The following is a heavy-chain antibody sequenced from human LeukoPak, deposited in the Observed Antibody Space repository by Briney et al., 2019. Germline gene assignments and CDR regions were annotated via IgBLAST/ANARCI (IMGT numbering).Heavy chain of an antibody. J-gene: IGHJ4*02. V-gene: IGHV3-48*01. Sequence: GGSLRLSCAASVFTFSSYSMNWVRQAPGKGLEWVSYISSTSNTMYYADSVEGRFTISRDNAKNSLYLQMNSLRPEDTAVYYCARELGSAAFDYWGQGTLVTVSS. D-gene: IGHD3-16*01. CDR3: ARELGSAAFDY. CDR2: ISSTSNTM. CDR1: VFTFSSYS.